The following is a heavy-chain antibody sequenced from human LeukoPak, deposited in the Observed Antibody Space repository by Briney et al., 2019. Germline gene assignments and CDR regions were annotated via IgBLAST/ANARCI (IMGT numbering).Heavy chain of an antibody. CDR3: ARTPRSSYYYYGMDV. CDR1: GGSFGGYY. Sequence: SETLSLTCAVYGGSFGGYYWSWIRQPPGKGLEWIGEINHSGSTNYNPSLKSRVTISVDTSKNQFSLKLSSVTAADTAVYYCARTPRSSYYYYGMDVWGQGTTVTVSS. V-gene: IGHV4-34*01. CDR2: INHSGST. J-gene: IGHJ6*02. D-gene: IGHD6-13*01.